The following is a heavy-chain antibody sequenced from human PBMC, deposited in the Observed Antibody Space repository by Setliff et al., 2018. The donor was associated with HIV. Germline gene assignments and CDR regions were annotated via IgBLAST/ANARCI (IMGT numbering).Heavy chain of an antibody. J-gene: IGHJ4*02. CDR2: ISGSGGST. CDR3: AKDPRAAVATICDY. D-gene: IGHD5-12*01. V-gene: IGHV3-23*01. Sequence: HPVGSLRLSCAASGFTFSSYAMSWVRQAPGKGLEWVSAISGSGGSTYYADSVKGRFTISRDNSKNTLYLQMNSLRAEDTAVYYCAKDPRAAVATICDYWGQGTLVTVSS. CDR1: GFTFSSYA.